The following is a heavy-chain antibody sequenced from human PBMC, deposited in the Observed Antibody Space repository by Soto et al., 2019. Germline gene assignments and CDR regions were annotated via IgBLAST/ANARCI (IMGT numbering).Heavy chain of an antibody. V-gene: IGHV4-4*02. Sequence: AATXSLTCAFSGFCISSSNLFSCVRQPPGKVLEWIGEISHSGSTNYNPSLKSRVTISVDMSKNHFSLKLSSVTAADTAVYYCAREGKYYDSSDSYNWLDPWGQGTLVTVSS. CDR1: GFCISSSNL. CDR2: ISHSGST. CDR3: AREGKYYDSSDSYNWLDP. D-gene: IGHD3-22*01. J-gene: IGHJ5*02.